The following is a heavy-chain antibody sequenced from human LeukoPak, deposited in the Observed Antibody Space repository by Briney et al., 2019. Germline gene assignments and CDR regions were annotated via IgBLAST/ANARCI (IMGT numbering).Heavy chain of an antibody. V-gene: IGHV3-11*01. J-gene: IGHJ5*02. CDR3: ARDVLPGWFDP. D-gene: IGHD3-10*01. CDR1: GFTFSDYY. CDR2: ISSSDSTI. Sequence: PGGSLRLSCAASGFTFSDYYMSWIRQAPGKGLEWVSYISSSDSTIYYADSVKGRFTISRDNAKNSLYLRMNSLRAEDTAVYYCARDVLPGWFDPWGQGTLVTVSS.